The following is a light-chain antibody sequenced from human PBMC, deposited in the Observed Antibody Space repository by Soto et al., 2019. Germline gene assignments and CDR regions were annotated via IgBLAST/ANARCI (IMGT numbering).Light chain of an antibody. CDR1: SRDIGFFNY. Sequence: QSALTQPASVSVSPGQSITSSCTGTSRDIGFFNYVSWYQQFPGNAPKLIIFEVTNRPSGVSNRFSASKSGNTASLTISGLQAEDGADYYCSSYTTRSTYVFGTGTKATVL. CDR3: SSYTTRSTYV. V-gene: IGLV2-14*01. CDR2: EVT. J-gene: IGLJ1*01.